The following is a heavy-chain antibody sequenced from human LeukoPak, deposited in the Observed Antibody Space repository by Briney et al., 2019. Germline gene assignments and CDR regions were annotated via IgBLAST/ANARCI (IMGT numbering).Heavy chain of an antibody. CDR2: IWYDGSNK. CDR1: GFTFSSYG. D-gene: IGHD1-26*01. V-gene: IGHV3-33*01. CDR3: ARGEDYYYYYGMDV. Sequence: GRSLRLSCAASGFTFSSYGMHWVRQAPGKGLEWVAVIWYDGSNKYYADSVKGRFTISRDNSKNTLYLQMNSLRAEDTAVYHCARGEDYYYYYGMDVWGQGTTVTVSS. J-gene: IGHJ6*02.